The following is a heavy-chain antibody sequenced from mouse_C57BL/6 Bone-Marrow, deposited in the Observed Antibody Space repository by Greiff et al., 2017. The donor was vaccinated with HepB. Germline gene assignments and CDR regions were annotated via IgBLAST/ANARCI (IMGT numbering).Heavy chain of an antibody. J-gene: IGHJ1*03. D-gene: IGHD2-4*01. Sequence: LVESGAELMKPGASVKLSCKATGYTFTGYWIEWVKQRPGHGLEWIGEILPGIGSTNYNEKFKGKATFTADTSSNTAYMQLSSLTTEDSAIYYCARLDDYDGDWYFDVWGTGTTVTVSS. CDR1: GYTFTGYW. CDR2: ILPGIGST. V-gene: IGHV1-9*01. CDR3: ARLDDYDGDWYFDV.